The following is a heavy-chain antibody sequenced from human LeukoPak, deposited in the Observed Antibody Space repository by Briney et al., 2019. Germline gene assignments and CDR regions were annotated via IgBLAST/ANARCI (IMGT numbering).Heavy chain of an antibody. CDR2: IYTSGST. Sequence: PSETLSLTCTVSGVSISSSNSYWGWIRQPPGKGLEWIGRIYTSGSTNYNPSLKSRVTISVDTSKNQFSLKLSSVTAADTAVYYCARHGGTYGSGSYYYFDYWGQGTLVTVSS. J-gene: IGHJ4*02. CDR3: ARHGGTYGSGSYYYFDY. V-gene: IGHV4-39*01. CDR1: GVSISSSNSY. D-gene: IGHD3-10*01.